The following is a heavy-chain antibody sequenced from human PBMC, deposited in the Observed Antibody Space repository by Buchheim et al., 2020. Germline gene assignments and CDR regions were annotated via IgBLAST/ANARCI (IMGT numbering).Heavy chain of an antibody. CDR1: GFTFRTYA. CDR3: VRGHSESHYFYGMDV. V-gene: IGHV3-64*07. D-gene: IGHD2/OR15-2a*01. Sequence: EVQLVESGGGLVQPGGSLRLSCATSGFTFRTYAMHWVRQAPGKGLERVSTICSNGICTYYADSVKGRFTISRDNSKNTLSLQMDSLRIEDMAVYYCVRGHSESHYFYGMDVWGQGTT. CDR2: ICSNGICT. J-gene: IGHJ6*02.